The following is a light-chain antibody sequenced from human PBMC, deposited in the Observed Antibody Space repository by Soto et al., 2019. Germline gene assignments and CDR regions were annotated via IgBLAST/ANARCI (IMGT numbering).Light chain of an antibody. Sequence: EIVLTQSPATLSLSPGERATLSCRASQSVSNYLAWYQQKPGQTPRLLIYDASNRATGIPARFSGSGSGTDFTLTISSLEPEDFAVYYCQHRSNWWTFGQGIKVEIK. CDR1: QSVSNY. J-gene: IGKJ1*01. CDR3: QHRSNWWT. CDR2: DAS. V-gene: IGKV3-11*01.